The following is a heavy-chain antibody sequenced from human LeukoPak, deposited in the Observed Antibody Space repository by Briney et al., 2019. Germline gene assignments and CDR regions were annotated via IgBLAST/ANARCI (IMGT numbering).Heavy chain of an antibody. CDR1: GFTFSNVW. D-gene: IGHD3-10*01. J-gene: IGHJ4*02. CDR3: TTGTRPMVRGVITEY. Sequence: PGGSLRLSCAVTGFTFSNVWMSWVRQAPGKGREWIAHITSERDGGTADYAAPVKGRFTISRDDSKNTLYLQINSLKTEDTALYYCTTGTRPMVRGVITEYWGQGTLVTVSS. V-gene: IGHV3-15*01. CDR2: ITSERDGGTA.